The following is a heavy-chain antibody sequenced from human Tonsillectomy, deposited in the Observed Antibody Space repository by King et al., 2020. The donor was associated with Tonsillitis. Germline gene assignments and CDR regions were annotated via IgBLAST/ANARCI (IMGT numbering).Heavy chain of an antibody. D-gene: IGHD7-27*01. J-gene: IGHJ4*02. V-gene: IGHV3-30*18. CDR1: GFTFSSYG. CDR2: ISYDGSNK. CDR3: AKGVGENWGWIHFYY. Sequence: VQLVESGGGVVQPGRSLRLSCAASGFTFSSYGMHWVRQAPGKGLEWVAVISYDGSNKYYADSLKGRFTISRDNSKNTLYLQMNSLRAEDTAVYYCAKGVGENWGWIHFYYWGQGTLVTVSS.